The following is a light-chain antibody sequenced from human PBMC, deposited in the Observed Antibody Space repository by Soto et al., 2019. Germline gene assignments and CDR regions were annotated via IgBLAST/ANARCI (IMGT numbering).Light chain of an antibody. Sequence: DIQMTQSPSTLSASVGDRVTITCRASQSISSWLAWYQQKPGTAPNLLIYDASSLESGVPSRFIGSGSGTEFTLTISSLQPDDFATYYCQQYNSYSGTFGQGTKVEIK. V-gene: IGKV1-5*01. CDR1: QSISSW. J-gene: IGKJ1*01. CDR3: QQYNSYSGT. CDR2: DAS.